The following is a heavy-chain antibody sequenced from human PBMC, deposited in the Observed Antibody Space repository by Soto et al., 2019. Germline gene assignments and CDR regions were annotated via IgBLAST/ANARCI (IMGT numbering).Heavy chain of an antibody. J-gene: IGHJ5*02. Sequence: QVQLVQSGAEVKKPGASVKVSCKASGYTFTDYFIHWARQAPGQGLEWMGWINPKSRGTNYAKKSQGRVTMTRDTSNSTADKELRGLRSDDTAVYYCARVTLKAGNWFDPWGQGTLVTVSS. CDR3: ARVTLKAGNWFDP. CDR1: GYTFTDYF. CDR2: INPKSRGT. V-gene: IGHV1-2*02.